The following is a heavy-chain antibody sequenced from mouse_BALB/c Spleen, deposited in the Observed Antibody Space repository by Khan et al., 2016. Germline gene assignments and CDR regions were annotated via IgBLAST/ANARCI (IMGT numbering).Heavy chain of an antibody. CDR3: ARDGWGYYAMDY. J-gene: IGHJ4*01. CDR2: IWGDGST. CDR1: GFSIIAYG. Sequence: VQLQESGPGLVAPSQSLSITCTVSGFSIIAYGVNWVRQPPGKGLEWLGMIWGDGSTDYNSALKSRLNITKDNSKSQVFLKMNRLQTDDTAKYYCARDGWGYYAMDYWGQGTSVTVSS. D-gene: IGHD2-2*01. V-gene: IGHV2-6-7*01.